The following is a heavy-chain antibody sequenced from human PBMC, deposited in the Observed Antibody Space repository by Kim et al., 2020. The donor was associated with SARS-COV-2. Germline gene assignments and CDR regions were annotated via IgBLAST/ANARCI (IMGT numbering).Heavy chain of an antibody. Sequence: STNYTPSLKSPVTRSVDTSKNQFSLKLSSVTAADTAVYYCARAGTGAFDIWGQGTMVTVSS. J-gene: IGHJ3*02. V-gene: IGHV4-59*01. D-gene: IGHD6-13*01. CDR3: ARAGTGAFDI. CDR2: ST.